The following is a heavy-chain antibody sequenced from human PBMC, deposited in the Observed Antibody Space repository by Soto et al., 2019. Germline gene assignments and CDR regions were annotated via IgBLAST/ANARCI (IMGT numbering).Heavy chain of an antibody. J-gene: IGHJ6*02. V-gene: IGHV1-2*04. Sequence: QVQLMQSGAEVKKPGASVKVSCKASGYTFTNYYIHWVRQAPGQGLEWLGWIDGDSGGTSHAQKFQGWVTMTRDTSINTAYMELSRLTSDDTAVYYCARTPNNGRAGVYGMDVWGQGTTVTVSS. CDR1: GYTFTNYY. CDR3: ARTPNNGRAGVYGMDV. CDR2: IDGDSGGT. D-gene: IGHD1-26*01.